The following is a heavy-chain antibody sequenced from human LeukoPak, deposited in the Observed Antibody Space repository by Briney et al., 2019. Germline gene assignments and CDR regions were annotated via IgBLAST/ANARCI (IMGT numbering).Heavy chain of an antibody. Sequence: SVKVSCKASGGTFSSYAISWVRQAPGQGLEWMGGIIPIFGTANYAQKFQGRVTITADESTSTAYMELSSLRSEDTAVYYCARFVSTMVRGVIIYYYMDVWGKGTTVTISS. CDR3: ARFVSTMVRGVIIYYYMDV. J-gene: IGHJ6*03. D-gene: IGHD3-10*01. V-gene: IGHV1-69*13. CDR2: IIPIFGTA. CDR1: GGTFSSYA.